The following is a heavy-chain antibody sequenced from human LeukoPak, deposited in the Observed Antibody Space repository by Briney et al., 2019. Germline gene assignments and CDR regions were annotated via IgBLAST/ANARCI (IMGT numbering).Heavy chain of an antibody. D-gene: IGHD3-10*01. CDR1: GFTFTSFD. J-gene: IGHJ4*02. CDR2: LACLDSSCTE. Sequence: GGSLRLSCAASGFTFTSFDMSWVRQAPGRGLEWVSTLACLDSSCTEYYADSVKGPFSISRDNSKSTLSLQMNSLRVDDTAIYYCARDSEGCFDYWGQGTLVTVSS. CDR3: ARDSEGCFDY. V-gene: IGHV3-23*01.